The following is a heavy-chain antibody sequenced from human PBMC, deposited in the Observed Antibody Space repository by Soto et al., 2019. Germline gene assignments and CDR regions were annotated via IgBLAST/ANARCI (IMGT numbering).Heavy chain of an antibody. J-gene: IGHJ4*02. CDR3: ATSPGFGVYYVV. D-gene: IGHD3-10*02. Sequence: QVQLVQSGAEVKKPGSSVKVSCKASGGTFSTKYAISWVRQAPGEGLEWMGGITPSFGTRDYAQKFQDRVTITADASTSIVYMELTSLRSQDTAVYYCATSPGFGVYYVVWGQGTLVTVSS. V-gene: IGHV1-69*01. CDR1: GGTFSTKYA. CDR2: ITPSFGTR.